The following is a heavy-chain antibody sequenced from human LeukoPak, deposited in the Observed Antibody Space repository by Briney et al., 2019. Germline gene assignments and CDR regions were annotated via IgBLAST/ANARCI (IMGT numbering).Heavy chain of an antibody. CDR1: GFTFSSYG. J-gene: IGHJ4*02. V-gene: IGHV3-30*18. Sequence: GGSLRLSCAASGFTFSSYGMHWVRQAPGKGLEWVTVISYDGSNKYYADSVKGRFTISRDNSKNTLYLQMNSLRAEDTAVYYCAKDLESTMVLDYWGQGTLVTVSS. D-gene: IGHD3-10*01. CDR2: ISYDGSNK. CDR3: AKDLESTMVLDY.